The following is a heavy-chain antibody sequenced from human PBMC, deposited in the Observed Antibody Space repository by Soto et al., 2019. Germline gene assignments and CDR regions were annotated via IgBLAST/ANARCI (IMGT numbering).Heavy chain of an antibody. CDR2: TYYRSKWYN. CDR1: GDSVSSNSAA. CDR3: ARDVLGDVDYYYYVMDV. D-gene: IGHD2-21*02. Sequence: SQTLSLTCAISGDSVSSNSAAWNWIRQSQSRGLEWLGRTYYRSKWYNDYAVSVKSRIKIKPDTSKNQFSLQLNSVTPEDTAVYYCARDVLGDVDYYYYVMDVWSQGTTVTVAS. V-gene: IGHV6-1*01. J-gene: IGHJ6*02.